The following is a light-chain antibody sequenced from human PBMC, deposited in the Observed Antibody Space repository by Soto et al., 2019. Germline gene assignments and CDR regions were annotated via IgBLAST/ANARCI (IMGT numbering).Light chain of an antibody. J-gene: IGLJ1*01. CDR2: EVS. CDR3: SSYTASSTLL. Sequence: QTVVTQPASVSGSPGQSITISCTGTSSDVGGYNYVSWSQQHPGKAPKLLISEVSNRPSGVSNRFSGSKSGNTASLTISGLQADDEADYYCSSYTASSTLLFGTGTKLTVL. V-gene: IGLV2-14*03. CDR1: SSDVGGYNY.